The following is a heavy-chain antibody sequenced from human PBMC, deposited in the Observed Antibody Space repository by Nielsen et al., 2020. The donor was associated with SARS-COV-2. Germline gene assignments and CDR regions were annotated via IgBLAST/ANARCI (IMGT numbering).Heavy chain of an antibody. J-gene: IGHJ4*02. CDR1: GYTFTSYG. CDR2: IIPIFGTA. D-gene: IGHD6-13*01. Sequence: SVKVSCKASGYTFTSYGISWVRQAPGQGLEWMGGIIPIFGTANYAQKFQGRVTITADKSTSTAYMELSSLRSEDTAVYYCARISIAAAGEVFDYWGQGTLVTVSS. V-gene: IGHV1-69*06. CDR3: ARISIAAAGEVFDY.